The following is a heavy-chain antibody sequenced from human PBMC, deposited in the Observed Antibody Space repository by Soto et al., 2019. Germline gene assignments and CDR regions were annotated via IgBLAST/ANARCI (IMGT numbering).Heavy chain of an antibody. CDR2: ISSGNPSV. CDR3: ARGGWENDY. CDR1: GFTISTYS. Sequence: EVQLVDSGGGLVQPGGSLRLSCAASGFTISTYSMNWVCQAPGKGLEWIAYISSGNPSVHYADSVRGRFTISRDTDKNSLHLQMNSMRDDDTAVYFCARGGWENDYWGQGTLVTVSS. J-gene: IGHJ4*02. V-gene: IGHV3-48*02. D-gene: IGHD1-26*01.